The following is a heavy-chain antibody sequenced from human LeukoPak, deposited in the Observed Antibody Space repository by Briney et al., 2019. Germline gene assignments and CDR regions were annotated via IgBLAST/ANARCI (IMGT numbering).Heavy chain of an antibody. D-gene: IGHD6-13*01. Sequence: ASVKVSCKASGYTFTGYYMHWVRQAPGQGLEWMGWINPNSGGTNYAQKFQGRVTMTRDTSISTAYMELSRLRSDDTAVYHCARPRTPSSSWSNGIDSDAFDIWGQGTMVTVSS. J-gene: IGHJ3*02. CDR3: ARPRTPSSSWSNGIDSDAFDI. V-gene: IGHV1-2*02. CDR1: GYTFTGYY. CDR2: INPNSGGT.